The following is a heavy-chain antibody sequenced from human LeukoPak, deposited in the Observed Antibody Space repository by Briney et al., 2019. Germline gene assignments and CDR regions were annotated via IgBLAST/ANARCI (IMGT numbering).Heavy chain of an antibody. CDR1: GFTFSSYG. J-gene: IGHJ4*02. V-gene: IGHV3-23*01. CDR3: AKAVGGDYLDY. D-gene: IGHD2-21*01. CDR2: ISGSGGST. Sequence: GGSLRLSCAASGFTFSSYGMSWVRQAPGKGLEWVSAISGSGGSTYYADSVKGRFTIPRDNSKNTLYLQMNSLRAEDTAVYYCAKAVGGDYLDYWGQGTLVTVSS.